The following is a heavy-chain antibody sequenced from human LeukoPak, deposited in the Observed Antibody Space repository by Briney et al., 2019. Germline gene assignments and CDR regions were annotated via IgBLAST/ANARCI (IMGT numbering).Heavy chain of an antibody. V-gene: IGHV4-59*12. J-gene: IGHJ4*02. CDR2: IYYSGST. Sequence: PSETLSLTCTVSGGSISSYYWSWIRRPPGKGLEWIGYIYYSGSTYYNPSLKSRVTISVDTSKNQFSLKLSSVTAAETAVYYCARESRYYGSGNYWGQGTLVTVSS. D-gene: IGHD3-10*01. CDR3: ARESRYYGSGNY. CDR1: GGSISSYY.